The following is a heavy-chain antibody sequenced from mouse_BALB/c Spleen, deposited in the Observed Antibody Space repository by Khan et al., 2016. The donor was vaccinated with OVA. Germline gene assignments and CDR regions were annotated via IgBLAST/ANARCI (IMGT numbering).Heavy chain of an antibody. CDR1: GYSFTGYF. CDR3: ARNYDYDYYDGIDC. Sequence: LVRTGSSVKISCKASGYSFTGYFMHWVKQSHGKSLEWIGFITCNNGATSYNQKFKGKATFTVDTSSSTAYMQFISLTSEDSAVYYCARNYDYDYYDGIDCGGRGSSVPVSS. D-gene: IGHD2-4*01. V-gene: IGHV1S34*01. J-gene: IGHJ4*01. CDR2: ITCNNGAT.